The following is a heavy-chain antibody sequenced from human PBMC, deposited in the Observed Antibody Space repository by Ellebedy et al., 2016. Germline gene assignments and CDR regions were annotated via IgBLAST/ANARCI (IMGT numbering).Heavy chain of an antibody. J-gene: IGHJ4*02. V-gene: IGHV3-48*04. CDR1: GFTFTHYG. D-gene: IGHD3-10*01. CDR2: ISGDTGTM. CDR3: AREGVGVNLWDFDY. Sequence: GESLKISCAASGFTFTHYGMIWVRQAPGKGLEWLSYISGDTGTMYYADSVKGRFTVSRDNAKNLVYLQMNSPRAEDTAVYYCAREGVGVNLWDFDYWGQGTLVTVSS.